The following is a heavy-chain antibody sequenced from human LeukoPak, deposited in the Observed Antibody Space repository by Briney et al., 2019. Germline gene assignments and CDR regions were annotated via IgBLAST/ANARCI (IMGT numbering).Heavy chain of an antibody. CDR1: GFSFSIFS. Sequence: GGSLRLSCAASGFSFSIFSMNWVRQAPGKGLVWVSSITSSSGYIYYADSVKGRFTTSRDNVNNSLYLQMNSLRAEDTAVYYCARARYSEKGYYYHYMDVWGKGTTVTVSS. CDR3: ARARYSEKGYYYHYMDV. D-gene: IGHD3-16*01. CDR2: ITSSSGYI. J-gene: IGHJ6*03. V-gene: IGHV3-21*06.